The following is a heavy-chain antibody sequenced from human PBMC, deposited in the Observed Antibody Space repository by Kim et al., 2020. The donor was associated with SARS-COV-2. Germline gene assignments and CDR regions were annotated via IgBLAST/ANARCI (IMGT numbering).Heavy chain of an antibody. J-gene: IGHJ4*02. CDR3: ARSGNYYGY. V-gene: IGHV3-7*01. CDR2: SDR. D-gene: IGHD3-10*01. Sequence: SDRDYVDSVKGRFTISRDNAKNSLYLQMNSLRAEDTAVYFCARSGNYYGYWGQGTLVTVST.